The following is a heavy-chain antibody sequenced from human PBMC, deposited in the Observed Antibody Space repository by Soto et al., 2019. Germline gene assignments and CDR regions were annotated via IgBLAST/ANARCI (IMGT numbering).Heavy chain of an antibody. J-gene: IGHJ4*02. CDR3: ARDRPQGYSGSYYPGY. V-gene: IGHV3-30-3*01. CDR1: GFTFSSYA. D-gene: IGHD1-26*01. CDR2: ISYDGSNK. Sequence: GGSLRLSCAASGFTFSSYAMHWVRQAPGKGLEWVAVISYDGSNKYYADSVKGRITISRDNSKNTLYLQMNSLRVEDTAVYYCARDRPQGYSGSYYPGYWGQGTRVTVYS.